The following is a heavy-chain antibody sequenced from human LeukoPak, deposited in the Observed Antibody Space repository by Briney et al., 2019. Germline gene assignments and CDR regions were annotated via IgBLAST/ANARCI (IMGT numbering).Heavy chain of an antibody. D-gene: IGHD1-26*01. CDR2: MNPNSGNT. J-gene: IGHJ4*02. CDR3: AKEVIVGVSFDS. Sequence: ASVKVSCKASGYTFTGYYMHWVRQATGQGLEWMGWMNPNSGNTGYAQKFQGRVTMARNTSISTAYMELSSLRSEDTAVYYCAKEVIVGVSFDSWGQGTLVTVSS. CDR1: GYTFTGYY. V-gene: IGHV1-8*02.